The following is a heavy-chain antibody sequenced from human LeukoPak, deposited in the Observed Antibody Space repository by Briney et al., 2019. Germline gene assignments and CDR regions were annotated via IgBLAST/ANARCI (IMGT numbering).Heavy chain of an antibody. CDR3: ARRDPNCSGGSCYSYDAFDI. CDR2: IYPGDSDT. J-gene: IGHJ3*02. D-gene: IGHD2-15*01. CDR1: GYSFTSYW. V-gene: IGHV5-51*01. Sequence: GESLKISRKGSGYSFTSYWIGWVRQMPGKGLEWMGIIYPGDSDTRYSPSFQGQVTISADKSISTAYLQWSSLKASDTAMYYCARRDPNCSGGSCYSYDAFDIWGQGTMVTVSS.